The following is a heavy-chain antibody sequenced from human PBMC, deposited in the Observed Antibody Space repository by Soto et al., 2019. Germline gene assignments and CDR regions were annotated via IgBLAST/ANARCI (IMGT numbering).Heavy chain of an antibody. Sequence: QVQLQESGPGLVKPPQTLSLTCTVSGVPITSGGYYWSWIRQSPGKGLEWIGYINYSGSSSYSEDTRYNPSLKSRVSISGDTSKNQFSLRLSSVTAADTAVYFCTREDRVTNGAFDHWGQGTLVTVSS. V-gene: IGHV4-31*03. CDR1: GVPITSGGYY. CDR2: INYSGSSSYSEDT. J-gene: IGHJ4*02. D-gene: IGHD7-27*01. CDR3: TREDRVTNGAFDH.